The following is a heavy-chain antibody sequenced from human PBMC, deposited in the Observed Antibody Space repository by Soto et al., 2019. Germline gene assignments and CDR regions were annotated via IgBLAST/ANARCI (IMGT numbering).Heavy chain of an antibody. J-gene: IGHJ4*02. CDR3: GRDLRDWDXGSYSYDY. D-gene: IGHD1-26*01. CDR1: GFTFSSYW. V-gene: IGHV3-7*04. CDR2: IKQDGGEK. Sequence: HPGGSLRLSCAASGFTFSSYWMSWVRQAPGKGLEWVANIKQDGGEKYYVDSVKGRFTISRDNAKKSLYLQMNSLRAEDTAVYYCGRDLRDWDXGSYSYDYWGQGTLVTVSS.